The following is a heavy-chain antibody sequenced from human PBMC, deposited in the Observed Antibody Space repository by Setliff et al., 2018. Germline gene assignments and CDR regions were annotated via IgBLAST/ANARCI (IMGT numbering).Heavy chain of an antibody. J-gene: IGHJ5*02. D-gene: IGHD3-10*01. CDR1: GYTFTRYY. V-gene: IGHV1-46*01. CDR2: INPSGGST. CDR3: ARARTGSPLAGNWFDP. Sequence: GASVKVSCKASGYTFTRYYMHWVRQAPGQGLEWMGIINPSGGSTSYAQKFQGRVTMTRDTSASTVYMELSSLRSEDTAVYYYARARTGSPLAGNWFDPWGQGTLVTVSS.